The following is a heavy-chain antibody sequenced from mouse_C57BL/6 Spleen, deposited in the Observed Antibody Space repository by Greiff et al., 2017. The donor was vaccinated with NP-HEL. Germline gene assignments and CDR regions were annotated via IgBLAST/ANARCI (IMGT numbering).Heavy chain of an antibody. V-gene: IGHV5-17*01. D-gene: IGHD2-3*01. J-gene: IGHJ4*01. CDR1: GFTFSDYG. Sequence: EVRLVESGGGLVKPGGSLKLSCAASGFTFSDYGMHWVRQAPEKGLEWVAYISSGSSTIYYADTVKGRFTISRDNAKNTLFLQMTSLRSEDTAIYYCARDGYLYAMDYWGQGTSVTVSS. CDR3: ARDGYLYAMDY. CDR2: ISSGSSTI.